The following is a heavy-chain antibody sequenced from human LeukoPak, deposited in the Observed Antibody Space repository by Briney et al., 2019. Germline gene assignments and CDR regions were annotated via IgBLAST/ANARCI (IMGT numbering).Heavy chain of an antibody. V-gene: IGHV4-30-4*01. CDR2: IYYSGST. J-gene: IGHJ4*02. Sequence: PSQTLSLTCTVSGGSISSGDYYWSWIRQPPGEGLEWIGYIYYSGSTYYNPSLKSRVTISVDTSKNQFSLKLSSVTAADTAVYYCAREVGTGDFDYWGQGTLVTVSS. CDR3: AREVGTGDFDY. D-gene: IGHD7-27*01. CDR1: GGSISSGDYY.